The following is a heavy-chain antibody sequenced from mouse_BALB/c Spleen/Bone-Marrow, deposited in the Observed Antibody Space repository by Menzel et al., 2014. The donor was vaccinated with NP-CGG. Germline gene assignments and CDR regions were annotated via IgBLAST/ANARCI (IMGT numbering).Heavy chain of an antibody. CDR1: GYSITSDYA. D-gene: IGHD3-1*01. CDR2: ISYSGST. V-gene: IGHV3-2*02. J-gene: IGHJ3*01. Sequence: EVKLMESGPGLVKPSQSLSLTCTVTGYSITSDYAWNWIRPFPGNKLEWMGYISYSGSTSYNPSLKSRISITRDTSKNQFFLQLNSVTTEDTATYYCARGGARATGWFAYWGQGTLVTVSA. CDR3: ARGGARATGWFAY.